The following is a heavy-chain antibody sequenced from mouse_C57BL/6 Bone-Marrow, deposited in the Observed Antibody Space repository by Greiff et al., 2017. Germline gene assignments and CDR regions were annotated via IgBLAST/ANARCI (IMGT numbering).Heavy chain of an antibody. CDR3: RGSGTTWFAY. CDR1: GFNIKDDY. V-gene: IGHV14-4*01. D-gene: IGHD3-2*02. CDR2: IDPENGDT. J-gene: IGHJ3*01. Sequence: SGAELVRPGASVKLSCTASGFNIKDDYMHWVKQRPEQGLEWIGWIDPENGDTEYASKFQGKATITADTSSNTAYLQLSSLTSEDTAVYYCRGSGTTWFAYWGQGTLVTVSA.